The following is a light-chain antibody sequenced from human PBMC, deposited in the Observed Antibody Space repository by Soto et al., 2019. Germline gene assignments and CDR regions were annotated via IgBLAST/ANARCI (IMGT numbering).Light chain of an antibody. Sequence: IVLTQSPVRLSVSPGERATLSCRASQYVGSNLAWYQQKPGQAPRLLIQTASKRATGIPARFSGSGSGTEFTLTISSLQSEDFAVYYCQQYKNYYSFGQGTKVEIK. J-gene: IGKJ2*03. CDR3: QQYKNYYS. CDR2: TAS. V-gene: IGKV3-15*01. CDR1: QYVGSN.